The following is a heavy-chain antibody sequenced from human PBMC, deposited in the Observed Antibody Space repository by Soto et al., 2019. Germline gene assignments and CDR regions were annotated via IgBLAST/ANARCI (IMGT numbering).Heavy chain of an antibody. CDR3: AQDWPPGVRDFWSCYYLAY. CDR1: GFTFSSYG. V-gene: IGHV3-30*18. J-gene: IGHJ4*02. Sequence: LRLSCAASGFTFSSYGMHWVRQAPGKGLEWVAAISYDGSNKYYADSVKGRFTISRDNSKNTLYLQVSSLRAEDTAVYYCAQDWPPGVRDFWSCYYLAYWGQGTLLTVSS. CDR2: ISYDGSNK. D-gene: IGHD3-3*01.